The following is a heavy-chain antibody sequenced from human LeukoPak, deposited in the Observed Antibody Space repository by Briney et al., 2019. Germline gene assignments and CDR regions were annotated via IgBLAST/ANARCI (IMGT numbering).Heavy chain of an antibody. J-gene: IGHJ4*02. Sequence: GGSLRLSCAASGFTFSSYWMSWVRQAPGKGLEWVANIKQDGSEKYYVDPVEGRFTISRDNAKNSLYLQMNSLRAEDTAVYYCARDDRDLNAVFDYWGQGTLVTVSS. CDR2: IKQDGSEK. CDR3: ARDDRDLNAVFDY. D-gene: IGHD5-24*01. CDR1: GFTFSSYW. V-gene: IGHV3-7*01.